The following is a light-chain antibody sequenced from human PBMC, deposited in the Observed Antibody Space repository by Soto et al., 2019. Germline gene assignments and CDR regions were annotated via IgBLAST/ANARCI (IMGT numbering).Light chain of an antibody. CDR2: EVT. CDR1: SSDVGGYDY. Sequence: QSALTQPPSASGSPGQSVTISCTGTSSDVGGYDYVSWYQQHPGKAPKLMIYEVTNRPSGVSSRFSGSKSGNTASLTISGLQPEDEGDYYCSSYSSTSTPWVFGGGTKLTVL. J-gene: IGLJ3*02. CDR3: SSYSSTSTPWV. V-gene: IGLV2-14*01.